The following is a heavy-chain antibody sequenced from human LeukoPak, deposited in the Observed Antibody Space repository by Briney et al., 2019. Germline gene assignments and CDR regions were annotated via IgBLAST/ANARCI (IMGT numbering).Heavy chain of an antibody. J-gene: IGHJ3*02. CDR3: ARVDRLSDAFDI. D-gene: IGHD3-9*01. CDR2: IKQDGSEK. V-gene: IGHV3-7*01. Sequence: PGGSLRLSCAASGFTFSGYWMSWVRQAPGKGLEWVANIKQDGSEKYYVDSVKGRFTISRDNAKNSLYLQMNSLRAEDTAVYYCARVDRLSDAFDIWGQGTMVTVSS. CDR1: GFTFSGYW.